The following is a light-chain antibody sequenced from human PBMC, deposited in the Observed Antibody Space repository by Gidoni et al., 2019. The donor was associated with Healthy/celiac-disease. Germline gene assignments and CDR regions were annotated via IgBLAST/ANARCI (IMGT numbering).Light chain of an antibody. CDR2: GAS. V-gene: IGKV3-20*01. CDR1: QSVSSSY. J-gene: IGKJ2*01. Sequence: DIVLTQSPGTLSLSPGERATLSCRASQSVSSSYLAWYQQKPGQAPRLLIYGASSRATGIPDRFSGSGSGTDFTLTISRLEPEDFAVYYCQQYGSSPSYTFXQXTKLEIK. CDR3: QQYGSSPSYT.